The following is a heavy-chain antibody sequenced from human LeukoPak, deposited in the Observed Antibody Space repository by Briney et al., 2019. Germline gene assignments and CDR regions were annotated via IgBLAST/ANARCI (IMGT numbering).Heavy chain of an antibody. J-gene: IGHJ2*01. V-gene: IGHV6-1*01. Sequence: SQTLSLTCAISGDSVSSNSAAWNWIRQSPSRGLEWLGRTYYRSKWYNDYAVSVKSRITINPDTSKNQFSLQLNSVTPEDTAVYYCARDSPLTTVTTFPYWYFDLWGRGTLVTVSS. CDR2: TYYRSKWYN. D-gene: IGHD4-17*01. CDR3: ARDSPLTTVTTFPYWYFDL. CDR1: GDSVSSNSAA.